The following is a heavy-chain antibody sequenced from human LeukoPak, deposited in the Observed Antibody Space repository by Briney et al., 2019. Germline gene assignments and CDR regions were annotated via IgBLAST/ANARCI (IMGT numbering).Heavy chain of an antibody. CDR3: ARASDYCGGDCYSLPAFDI. CDR2: INPNSGGT. Sequence: ASVKVSCKSSRYTFTGYYMHWVRQPPAQGLEGMGWINPNSGGTNYAEEFQGRVTMTRDASISTAYMELSRLRCDDTAVYYCARASDYCGGDCYSLPAFDIWGQGTMVTVSS. J-gene: IGHJ3*02. V-gene: IGHV1-2*02. CDR1: RYTFTGYY. D-gene: IGHD2-21*01.